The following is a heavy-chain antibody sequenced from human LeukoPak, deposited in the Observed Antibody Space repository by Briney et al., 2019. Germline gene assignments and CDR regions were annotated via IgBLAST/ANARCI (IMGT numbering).Heavy chain of an antibody. CDR3: AREDYDFWSGYYSGYYMDV. D-gene: IGHD3-3*01. CDR1: GFTFSDYY. Sequence: GGSLRLSCAASGFTFSDYYMSWIRQAPGKGLEWVSYISSSGSTIYYADSVKGRFTISRDNAKNSLYLQMNSLRAEDTAVYHCAREDYDFWSGYYSGYYMDVWGKGTTVTVSS. V-gene: IGHV3-11*01. CDR2: ISSSGSTI. J-gene: IGHJ6*03.